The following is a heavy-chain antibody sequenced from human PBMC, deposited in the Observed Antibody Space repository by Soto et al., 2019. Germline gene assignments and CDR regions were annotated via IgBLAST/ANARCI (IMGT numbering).Heavy chain of an antibody. J-gene: IGHJ4*02. CDR3: VKPNNKWELPIYYFDY. CDR2: ISSNGGST. V-gene: IGHV3-64D*06. Sequence: XESLRLFCSASGFTFSSYSMHWVRQAPGKGLEYVSAISSNGGSTYYADSVKGRFTISRDNSKNTLYLQMSSLRAEDTAVYYCVKPNNKWELPIYYFDYWGQGTLVTVPS. D-gene: IGHD1-26*01. CDR1: GFTFSSYS.